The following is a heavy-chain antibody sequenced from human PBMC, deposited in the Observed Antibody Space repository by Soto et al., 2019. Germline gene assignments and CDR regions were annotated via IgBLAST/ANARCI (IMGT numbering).Heavy chain of an antibody. CDR1: GGSISRYY. V-gene: IGHV4-59*01. J-gene: IGHJ5*02. D-gene: IGHD4-17*01. CDR2: TYYSGST. CDR3: ARDRDGGHNWFDP. Sequence: QVQLQESGPGLVKPSETLSITCTVSGGSISRYYWSWIRQPRGKGLEWIGYTYYSGSTNYNPSLKSRATISVDTSKNQFSLKLSSLTAADTAVYYCARDRDGGHNWFDPWGQGTLVTVS.